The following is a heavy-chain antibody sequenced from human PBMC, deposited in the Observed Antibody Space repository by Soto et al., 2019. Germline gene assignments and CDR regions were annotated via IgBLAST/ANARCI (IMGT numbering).Heavy chain of an antibody. CDR3: ARLPGAWVAVLYIYPLDGREAMSDVDV. V-gene: IGHV3-30-3*01. Sequence: QMQLVESGGGVVQPGESLRLSCAASGFTFNYYPMHWVRQTPGKGLEWVAVISFDGSNKYYADSVKGRFTISRDNSKNMLYLQMNSLRAEDAAVYYCARLPGAWVAVLYIYPLDGREAMSDVDVWGQGTTVSVSS. J-gene: IGHJ6*01. D-gene: IGHD6-19*01. CDR2: ISFDGSNK. CDR1: GFTFNYYP.